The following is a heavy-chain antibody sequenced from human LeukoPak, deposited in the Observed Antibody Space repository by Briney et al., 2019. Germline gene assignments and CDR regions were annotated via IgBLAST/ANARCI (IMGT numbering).Heavy chain of an antibody. V-gene: IGHV1-18*04. CDR1: GYTFINFG. J-gene: IGHJ4*02. Sequence: ASVTVSCTTSGYTFINFGISWVRQAPGQGLEWMGWISGNNDNPNYGQKFQGRFSVTTDSSTSTAYMELRNLRSDDAAVYYCAGDGTSTDDYWGQGTLVTVSS. CDR3: AGDGTSTDDY. CDR2: ISGNNDNP. D-gene: IGHD2-2*01.